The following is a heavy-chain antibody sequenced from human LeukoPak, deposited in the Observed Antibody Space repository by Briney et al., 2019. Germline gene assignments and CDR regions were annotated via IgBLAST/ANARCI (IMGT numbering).Heavy chain of an antibody. D-gene: IGHD3-10*01. CDR1: GGSFSDYY. CDR3: AKEGGVRGINV. V-gene: IGHV4-31*03. J-gene: IGHJ6*02. CDR2: IYYSGTT. Sequence: SETLSLTCTVYGGSFSDYYWTWIRQHPEKGLEWIGYIYYSGTTYYNPSLKSRVTISVDTSKNQFSLKLSSLTAADTAVYYCAKEGGVRGINVWGQGTTVTVSS.